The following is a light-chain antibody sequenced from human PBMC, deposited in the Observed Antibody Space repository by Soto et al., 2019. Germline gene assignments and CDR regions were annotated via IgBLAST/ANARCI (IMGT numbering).Light chain of an antibody. Sequence: QSVLTQPPAASACLGASVTLTCTLSSGYSNYKVDWYQQRPGKGPRFVMRVGTGGIVGSKGDGIPDRFSVLGSGLNRYLTIKNIQEEDESDYHCGADHGSGSNFVVFGGGTKLTVL. CDR2: VGTGGIVG. V-gene: IGLV9-49*01. CDR1: SGYSNYK. J-gene: IGLJ2*01. CDR3: GADHGSGSNFVV.